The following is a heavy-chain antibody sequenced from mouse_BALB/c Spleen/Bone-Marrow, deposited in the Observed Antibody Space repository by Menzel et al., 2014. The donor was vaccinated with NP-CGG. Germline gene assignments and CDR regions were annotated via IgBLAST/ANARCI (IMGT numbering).Heavy chain of an antibody. CDR1: GYTFTSHY. D-gene: IGHD4-1*01. Sequence: VQGVESGAELVKPGTSVKLSCKASGYTFTSHYIYWVKQRPGQGLKWIGEINPNNGGTNFNEKFKSKATLTVDKSSSTAYVDLSSLTSEDSAVYYCARELGRGYYFDYWGQGTTLTVSS. V-gene: IGHV1S81*02. J-gene: IGHJ2*01. CDR3: ARELGRGYYFDY. CDR2: INPNNGGT.